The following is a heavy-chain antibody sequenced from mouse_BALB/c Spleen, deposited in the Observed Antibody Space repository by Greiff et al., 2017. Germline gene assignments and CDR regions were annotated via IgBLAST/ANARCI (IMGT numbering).Heavy chain of an antibody. Sequence: DVQLVESGGGLVQPGGSRKLSCAASGFTFSSFGMHWVRQAPEKGLEWVAYISSGSSTIYYADTVKGRFTISRDNPKNTLFLQMTSLRSEDTAMYYCARSVTTEGYYAMDYWGQGTSVTVSS. J-gene: IGHJ4*01. D-gene: IGHD2-2*01. CDR2: ISSGSSTI. V-gene: IGHV5-17*02. CDR3: ARSVTTEGYYAMDY. CDR1: GFTFSSFG.